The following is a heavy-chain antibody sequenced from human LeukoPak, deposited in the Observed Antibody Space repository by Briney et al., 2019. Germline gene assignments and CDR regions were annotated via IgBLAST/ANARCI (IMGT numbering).Heavy chain of an antibody. CDR2: ISYDGSNK. CDR1: GFTFSSYA. V-gene: IGHV3-30*04. D-gene: IGHD3-10*01. CDR3: AQNSGNYNFDF. J-gene: IGHJ4*02. Sequence: GRSLRLSCAASGFTFSSYAMHWVRQAPGKGLEWVAVISYDGSNKYYADSVKGRFTISRDNSKNTLYLQMNSLRAEDTAVYYCAQNSGNYNFDFLGQGTLVTVSS.